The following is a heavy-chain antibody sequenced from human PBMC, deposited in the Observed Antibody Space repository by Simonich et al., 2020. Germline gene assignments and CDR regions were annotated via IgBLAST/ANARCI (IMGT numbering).Heavy chain of an antibody. V-gene: IGHV3-21*01. CDR3: ASNSGEGY. CDR2: ISDSSSYI. D-gene: IGHD7-27*01. J-gene: IGHJ4*02. Sequence: EVQLVESGGGLVKPGGSLRLSCAASGFTFSSYSMNLVRQAPGKGLEWVVSISDSSSYIYYADSVKGRFTISRDNAKNSLYLQMNSLRAEDTAVYYCASNSGEGYWGQGTLVTVSS. CDR1: GFTFSSYS.